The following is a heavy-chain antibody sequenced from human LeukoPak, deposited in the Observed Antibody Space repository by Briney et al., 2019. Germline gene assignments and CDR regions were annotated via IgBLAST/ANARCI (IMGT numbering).Heavy chain of an antibody. V-gene: IGHV3-23*01. J-gene: IGHJ4*02. D-gene: IGHD6-6*01. CDR3: GRLISTSSSRFSDY. Sequence: GGSLRLSCAASGFTFSSYAMSWVRQAPGKGLEWVSAISISGENTYYADSVKGRFTISRDTSRNTLYLQMHSLRAEDTAVYYRGRLISTSSSRFSDYWGQGTLVTVSS. CDR2: ISISGENT. CDR1: GFTFSSYA.